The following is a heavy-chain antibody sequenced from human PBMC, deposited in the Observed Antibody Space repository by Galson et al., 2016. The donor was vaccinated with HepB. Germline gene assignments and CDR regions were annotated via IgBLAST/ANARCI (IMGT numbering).Heavy chain of an antibody. CDR2: VYYTGST. Sequence: SETLSLTCTVSGDSISSYYWTWIRQPPGKGLEWIGYVYYTGSTKYNPSLRGPVSISVDTSKNQFSLKLSSVTAADTAVYYCAREVASRFDYWGQGILVSVSS. CDR3: AREVASRFDY. CDR1: GDSISSYY. J-gene: IGHJ4*02. D-gene: IGHD5-12*01. V-gene: IGHV4-59*01.